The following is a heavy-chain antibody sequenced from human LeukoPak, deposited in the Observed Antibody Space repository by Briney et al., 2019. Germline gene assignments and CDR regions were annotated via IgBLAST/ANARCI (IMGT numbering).Heavy chain of an antibody. CDR3: ARYDYGITDAFDI. D-gene: IGHD4-17*01. J-gene: IGHJ3*02. Sequence: SETLSLTCAVNGGSFSRHFWNWIRQPPGKGLEWIGEIYHSGTTNYNPSLKSRLTISVDTSRSQFSLKLNSVTAADTAVYFCARYDYGITDAFDIWGQGTMVTVSS. CDR1: GGSFSRHF. V-gene: IGHV4-34*01. CDR2: IYHSGTT.